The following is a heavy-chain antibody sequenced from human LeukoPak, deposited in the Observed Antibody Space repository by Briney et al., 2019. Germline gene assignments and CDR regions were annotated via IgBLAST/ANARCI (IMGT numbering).Heavy chain of an antibody. J-gene: IGHJ4*02. V-gene: IGHV3-48*01. Sequence: GGSLRLSCAAFGFTFSSYSMNWVRQAPGKGLEWVSYISGSSRTIYYADSVKGRFTISRDNAKNSLYLQMNSLRAEDTAVYYCARKGSSWYLDYWGQGTLVTVSS. CDR2: ISGSSRTI. D-gene: IGHD6-13*01. CDR3: ARKGSSWYLDY. CDR1: GFTFSSYS.